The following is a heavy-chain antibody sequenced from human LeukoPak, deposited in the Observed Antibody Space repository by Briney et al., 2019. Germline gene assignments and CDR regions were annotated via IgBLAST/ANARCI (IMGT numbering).Heavy chain of an antibody. CDR3: ARRGPGLYSGYDLYFDY. V-gene: IGHV1-69*01. Sequence: ASVKVSCKASGGTFSSYAISWVRQAPGQGLEWMGGIIPIFGTANYAQKFQGRVTITAYESTSTAYMELSSLRSEDTAVYYCARRGPGLYSGYDLYFDYWGQGTLVTVSS. D-gene: IGHD5-12*01. J-gene: IGHJ4*02. CDR1: GGTFSSYA. CDR2: IIPIFGTA.